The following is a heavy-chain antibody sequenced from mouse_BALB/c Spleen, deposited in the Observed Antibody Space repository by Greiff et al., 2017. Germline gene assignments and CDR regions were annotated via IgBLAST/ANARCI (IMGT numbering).Heavy chain of an antibody. D-gene: IGHD2-4*01. Sequence: EVQLVESGGGLVKPGGSLKLSCAASGFTFSSYAMSWVRQTPEKRLEWVASISSGGSTYYPDSVKGRFTISRDNARNILYLQMSSLRSEDTAMYYCARGYDYDVPYAMDYWGQGTSVTVSS. CDR3: ARGYDYDVPYAMDY. V-gene: IGHV5-6-5*01. CDR2: ISSGGST. CDR1: GFTFSSYA. J-gene: IGHJ4*01.